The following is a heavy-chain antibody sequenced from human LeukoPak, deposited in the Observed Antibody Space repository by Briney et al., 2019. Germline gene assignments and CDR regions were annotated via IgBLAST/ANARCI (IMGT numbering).Heavy chain of an antibody. V-gene: IGHV4-59*08. CDR3: ASHGGAYYYDSSGYFYWYFDL. D-gene: IGHD3-22*01. CDR1: GGSICDYY. Sequence: SETLSLTCSVSGGSICDYYWSWIRQPPGKGLEWIGYIYYSGSTNYNPSLKSRVTISVDTSKNQFSLKLSSVTATDTVVYYYASHGGAYYYDSSGYFYWYFDLWGRGTLVTVSS. J-gene: IGHJ2*01. CDR2: IYYSGST.